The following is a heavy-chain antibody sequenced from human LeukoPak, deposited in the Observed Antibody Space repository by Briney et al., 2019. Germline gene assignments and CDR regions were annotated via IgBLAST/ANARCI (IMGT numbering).Heavy chain of an antibody. Sequence: PSETLSLTCTVSVGSISSYYWSWIRQPAGEGLEWSGRIYTSGSNNYNPSLKSRVTMSVDTSKNQFSLKLSSVPAADTAVYYCARDPGSGWWYYWGQGPLVTVSS. CDR1: VGSISSYY. CDR2: IYTSGSN. V-gene: IGHV4-4*07. D-gene: IGHD6-19*01. CDR3: ARDPGSGWWYY. J-gene: IGHJ4*02.